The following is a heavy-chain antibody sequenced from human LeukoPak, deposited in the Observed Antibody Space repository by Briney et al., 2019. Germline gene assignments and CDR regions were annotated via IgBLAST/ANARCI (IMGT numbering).Heavy chain of an antibody. D-gene: IGHD3-3*01. CDR1: GGSISSYY. V-gene: IGHV4-59*01. J-gene: IGHJ6*04. CDR2: IYYSGST. CDR3: ARDSDFWSGPDV. Sequence: PSETLSLTCTVSGGSISSYYWSWIRQPPGKGLEWIGYIYYSGSTNYNPSLKSRVTISVDTSKNQFSLKLSSVTAADTAVYYCARDSDFWSGPDVWGKGTTVTVSS.